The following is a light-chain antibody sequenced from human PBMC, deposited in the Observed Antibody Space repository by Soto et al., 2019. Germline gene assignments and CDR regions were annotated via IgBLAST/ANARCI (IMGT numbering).Light chain of an antibody. CDR3: QQYGSSPST. J-gene: IGKJ1*01. Sequence: IVLTQSPGTLSLSPGERATLSCRASQSVCSSYLAWYQQKPGQAPRLLIYGPSSRATGIPDRFSGSGCGTDFTLTISRLEPEDLSVYYCQQYGSSPSTFGQGTKVEIK. CDR2: GPS. V-gene: IGKV3-20*01. CDR1: QSVCSSY.